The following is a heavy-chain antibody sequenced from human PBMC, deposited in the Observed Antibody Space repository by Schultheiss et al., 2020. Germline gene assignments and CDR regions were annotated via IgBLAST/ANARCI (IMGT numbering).Heavy chain of an antibody. CDR3: ARLRGYSSSVPDY. D-gene: IGHD6-13*01. V-gene: IGHV4-59*08. J-gene: IGHJ4*02. CDR1: GGSISSYY. CDR2: IYYSGST. Sequence: SQTLSLTCTVSGGSISSYYWSWIRQPPGKGLEWIGYIYYSGSTNYNPSLKSRVTISVDTSKNQFSLKLSSVTAADTAVYYCARLRGYSSSVPDYWGQGTLVTVPS.